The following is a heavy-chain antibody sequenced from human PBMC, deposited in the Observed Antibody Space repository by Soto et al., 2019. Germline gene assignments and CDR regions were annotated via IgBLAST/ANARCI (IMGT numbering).Heavy chain of an antibody. CDR1: GYTFTGYS. CDR2: INPNSGGT. D-gene: IGHD2-15*01. CDR3: ARGPELEVDLKGRYYFDY. Sequence: ASLKVSCKASGYTFTGYSTHWVRHAPGQGLEWMGWINPNSGGTNYAQTFQGWVTMTRATSISTAYMELSRLRSDDTAVYYCARGPELEVDLKGRYYFDYWGQGTLVTVSS. J-gene: IGHJ4*02. V-gene: IGHV1-2*04.